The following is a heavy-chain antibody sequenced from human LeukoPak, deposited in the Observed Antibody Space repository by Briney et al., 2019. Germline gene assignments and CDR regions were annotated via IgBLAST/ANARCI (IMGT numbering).Heavy chain of an antibody. CDR2: IYYSGST. CDR1: GGSISSSSYY. J-gene: IGHJ6*03. D-gene: IGHD4-17*01. Sequence: SETLSLTCTVSGGSISSSSYYWGWIRQPPGKGLEWIGSIYYSGSTYYNPSLKSRVTISVDTSKNQFSLKLSSVTAADTAVYYCARDDSGDYVDYYYYYMDVWGKGTTVTVSS. V-gene: IGHV4-39*07. CDR3: ARDDSGDYVDYYYYYMDV.